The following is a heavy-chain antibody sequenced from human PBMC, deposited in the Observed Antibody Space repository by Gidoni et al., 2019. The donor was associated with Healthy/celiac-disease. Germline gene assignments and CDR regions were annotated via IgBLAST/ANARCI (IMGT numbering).Heavy chain of an antibody. CDR3: ARGRFYGSGSSPFLDY. Sequence: SWVRQAPGQGLEWMGGIIPIFGTANYAQKFQGRVKITADESTSTAYMELSSLRSEDTAVYYCARGRFYGSGSSPFLDYWGQGTLVTVSS. CDR2: IIPIFGTA. D-gene: IGHD3-10*01. J-gene: IGHJ4*02. V-gene: IGHV1-69*01.